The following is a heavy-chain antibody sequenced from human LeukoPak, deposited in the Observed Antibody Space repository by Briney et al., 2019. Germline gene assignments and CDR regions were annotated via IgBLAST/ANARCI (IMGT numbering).Heavy chain of an antibody. CDR2: IKSKTDGGTT. Sequence: GSLRLSCAASGFTFSNAWMSWVRQAPGKGLEWVGRIKSKTDGGTTDYAAPVKGRFTISRDDSKNTLYLQMNSLKTEDTAVYYCTTSMGYFDWLLFDYWGQGTLVTVSS. V-gene: IGHV3-15*01. D-gene: IGHD3-9*01. J-gene: IGHJ4*02. CDR3: TTSMGYFDWLLFDY. CDR1: GFTFSNAW.